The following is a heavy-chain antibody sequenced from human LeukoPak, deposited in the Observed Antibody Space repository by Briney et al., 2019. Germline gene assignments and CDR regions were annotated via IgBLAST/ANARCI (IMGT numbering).Heavy chain of an antibody. CDR1: GFTFSSYA. Sequence: GGSLRLSCAASGFTFSSYAMHWVRQAPGKGLEWVAVISYDGSNKYHADSVKGRFTISRDNSKNTLYLQMNSLRAEDTAVYYCAREFDSGSYHGPFAYWGQGTLVTVSS. CDR3: AREFDSGSYHGPFAY. CDR2: ISYDGSNK. J-gene: IGHJ4*02. D-gene: IGHD1-26*01. V-gene: IGHV3-30-3*01.